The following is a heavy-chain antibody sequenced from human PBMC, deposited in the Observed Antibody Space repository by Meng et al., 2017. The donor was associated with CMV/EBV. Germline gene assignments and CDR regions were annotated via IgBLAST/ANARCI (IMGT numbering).Heavy chain of an antibody. V-gene: IGHV4-39*07. CDR3: ARDHHTHGFLESYYGMDV. CDR2: IYYSGST. D-gene: IGHD3-3*01. Sequence: GSLRLSCTVFGGSISSSSYYWGWIRQPPGKGLEWIGSIYYSGSTYYNPSLKSRVTISVDTSKNQFSLKLSSVTAADTAVYYCARDHHTHGFLESYYGMDVWGQGTTVTVSS. J-gene: IGHJ6*02. CDR1: GGSISSSSYY.